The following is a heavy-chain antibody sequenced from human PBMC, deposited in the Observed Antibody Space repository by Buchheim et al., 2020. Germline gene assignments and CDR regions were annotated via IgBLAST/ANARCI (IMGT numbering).Heavy chain of an antibody. V-gene: IGHV4-39*01. D-gene: IGHD6-19*01. CDR1: GGSISSSSYY. CDR2: IYYSGST. J-gene: IGHJ3*02. Sequence: QLQLQESGPGLVKPSETLSLTCTVSGGSISSSSYYWGWIRQPPGKGLEWIGSIYYSGSTYYNPSLKSRVTISVDTSKNQFSLKLSSVTAADTAVYYCARLLRGRSAVAGQEKPFDIWGQGT. CDR3: ARLLRGRSAVAGQEKPFDI.